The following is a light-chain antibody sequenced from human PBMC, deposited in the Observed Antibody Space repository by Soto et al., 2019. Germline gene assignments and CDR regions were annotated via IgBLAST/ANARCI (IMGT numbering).Light chain of an antibody. CDR2: AAS. V-gene: IGKV1-39*01. Sequence: DIQMTQSPSSLSASVGDRVTITCRASQGISRYLNWYQQKPGKAPKVLIYAASNLESGVPSRFSGSGSGTDFSLTISSLQAGDFATYFCQETFTTPYTFGQGTKVGIK. CDR3: QETFTTPYT. CDR1: QGISRY. J-gene: IGKJ2*01.